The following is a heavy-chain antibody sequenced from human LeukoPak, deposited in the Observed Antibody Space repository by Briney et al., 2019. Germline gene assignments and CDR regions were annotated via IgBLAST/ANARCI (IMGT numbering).Heavy chain of an antibody. CDR2: RYYSGDN. CDR1: GGSISSSDHY. D-gene: IGHD3-3*01. Sequence: PSETLSLTCTVSGGSISSSDHYWAWIRQPPGKGLEWIGSRYYSGDNYYSPSLKSRVTISVGTSTNQFALKMNSVTAADTAVYFCARHRLEGDTFDIWGQGTKVTVSS. V-gene: IGHV4-39*01. CDR3: ARHRLEGDTFDI. J-gene: IGHJ3*02.